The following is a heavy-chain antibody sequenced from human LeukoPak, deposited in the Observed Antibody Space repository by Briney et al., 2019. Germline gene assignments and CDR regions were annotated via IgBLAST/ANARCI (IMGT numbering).Heavy chain of an antibody. CDR1: GFTFSNAW. Sequence: PGGSLRLSCAASGFTFSNAWMSWVRQAPGKGLEWVGRIKSKTDGGTTDYAAPVKGRFTISRDDSKNTLYLQMNSLKTEDTAVYYCTSPRIRIAAAAPNWFDPWGQGTLVTVSS. CDR2: IKSKTDGGTT. CDR3: TSPRIRIAAAAPNWFDP. V-gene: IGHV3-15*01. J-gene: IGHJ5*02. D-gene: IGHD6-13*01.